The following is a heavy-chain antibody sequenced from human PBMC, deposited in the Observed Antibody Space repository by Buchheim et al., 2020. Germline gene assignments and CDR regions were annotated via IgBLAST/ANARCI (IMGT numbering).Heavy chain of an antibody. D-gene: IGHD3-22*01. CDR3: VTSGSYYCYAMGV. Sequence: EVQLVESGGGLVQPGGSLRLSCAASGFPFSSYWMHWVRQAPGKGLVCVARIKSDGRNTTYPDSVKGRFNLSRDNAMNTLYLPEISVRAEDTAVYCCVTSGSYYCYAMGVWGQGTT. CDR1: GFPFSSYW. J-gene: IGHJ6*02. V-gene: IGHV3-74*01. CDR2: IKSDGRNT.